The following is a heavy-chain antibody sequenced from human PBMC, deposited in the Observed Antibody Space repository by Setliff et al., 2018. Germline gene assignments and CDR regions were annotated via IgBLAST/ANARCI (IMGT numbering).Heavy chain of an antibody. CDR1: GYSISSGYI. V-gene: IGHV4-30-4*08. D-gene: IGHD3-22*01. J-gene: IGHJ4*02. Sequence: SETLSLTCTVSGYSISSGYIWSWIRQPPGKGQEWIGYIYSSGSTYYNPSLKSRVSISVDTSKNQFSLKLSSVTAADTAVYYCARESRYYYDNLGTLDYWGQGTLVTVSS. CDR2: IYSSGST. CDR3: ARESRYYYDNLGTLDY.